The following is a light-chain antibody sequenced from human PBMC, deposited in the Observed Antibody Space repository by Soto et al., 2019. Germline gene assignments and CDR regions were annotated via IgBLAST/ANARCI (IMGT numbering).Light chain of an antibody. CDR2: KAT. J-gene: IGKJ1*01. CDR3: LQDINYPWM. Sequence: DIQMTQSPSTLSASVGDGVTITCRASQNIGSWLAWYQQKPGEAPKLLISKATNLQSGVPPRFSGSGSGTDFTLAISSLQPEDSATYYCLQDINYPWMFGQGTKVAIK. V-gene: IGKV1-5*03. CDR1: QNIGSW.